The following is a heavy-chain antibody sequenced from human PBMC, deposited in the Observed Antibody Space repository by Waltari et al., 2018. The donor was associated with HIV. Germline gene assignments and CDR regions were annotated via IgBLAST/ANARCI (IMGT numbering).Heavy chain of an antibody. CDR2: ITPIFKAT. CDR3: AGNGDYAPAY. Sequence: QVQLVQSGAEVQKPGSSVKVSCRPSLDTFRTYTISWVRQAPGQGLEWMGGITPIFKATKYAQKFQGRVTLTADESTRTTYMELTSLRSDDTAMYYCAGNGDYAPAYWGQGTLVTVSS. D-gene: IGHD4-17*01. V-gene: IGHV1-69*01. CDR1: LDTFRTYT. J-gene: IGHJ4*02.